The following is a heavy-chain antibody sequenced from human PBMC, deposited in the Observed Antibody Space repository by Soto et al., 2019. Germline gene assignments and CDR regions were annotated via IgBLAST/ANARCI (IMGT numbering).Heavy chain of an antibody. V-gene: IGHV3-23*01. D-gene: IGHD2-15*01. Sequence: EVQLLESGGGLVQPGGSLRLSFAASGFTFSSFAMSWVRQAPGKGLEWVSAISGSGGSTYYADSVKGRFTISRDNSKNTLYLQMNSLRAEDTAVYYCAKTGGRGFYYYYGMDVWGQGTTVTVSS. CDR2: ISGSGGST. CDR3: AKTGGRGFYYYYGMDV. CDR1: GFTFSSFA. J-gene: IGHJ6*02.